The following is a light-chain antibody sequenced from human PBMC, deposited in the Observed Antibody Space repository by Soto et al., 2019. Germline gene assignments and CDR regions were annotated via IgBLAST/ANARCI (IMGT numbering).Light chain of an antibody. CDR1: QGVGRF. CDR2: DAS. CDR3: QQRSGWPLT. J-gene: IGKJ4*01. V-gene: IGKV3-11*01. Sequence: EIVLTQSPATLSLSPGERAALSCRASQGVGRFLAWYQQKPGQAPRLLIYDASNRATGIPARFSGSGSETDFTLVIDNLDPEDFAVYYCQQRSGWPLTFGGGTKVEIK.